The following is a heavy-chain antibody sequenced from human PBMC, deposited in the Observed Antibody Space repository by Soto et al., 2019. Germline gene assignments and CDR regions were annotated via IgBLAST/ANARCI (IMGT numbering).Heavy chain of an antibody. D-gene: IGHD6-13*01. V-gene: IGHV1-46*01. CDR3: ARDLAAADY. Sequence: HVHLVQSGAEVKKPGASVKVSCKASGYIFINYYIHWVRQAPGQGLEWIGTINPNGGSTNYAQKFLGRVTMARATSTSTGFMVLSGLRSDERAVYYCARDLAAADYGGQGILVAVSS. CDR1: GYIFINYY. CDR2: INPNGGST. J-gene: IGHJ4*02.